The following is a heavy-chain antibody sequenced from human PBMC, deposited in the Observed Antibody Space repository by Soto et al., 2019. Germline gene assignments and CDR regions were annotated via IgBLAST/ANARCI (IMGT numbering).Heavy chain of an antibody. CDR1: GSSFSDYY. D-gene: IGHD3-22*01. Sequence: GGSLRLSCAASGSSFSDYYMSWIRQTPGKGLEWISYITSSSSYTHYADSVKGRFTISRDNSKNTLYLQMNSLRAEDTAVYYCARDRVPYYYDSSGPAHYYGMDVWGQGTTVTVSS. CDR3: ARDRVPYYYDSSGPAHYYGMDV. J-gene: IGHJ6*02. CDR2: ITSSSSYT. V-gene: IGHV3-11*06.